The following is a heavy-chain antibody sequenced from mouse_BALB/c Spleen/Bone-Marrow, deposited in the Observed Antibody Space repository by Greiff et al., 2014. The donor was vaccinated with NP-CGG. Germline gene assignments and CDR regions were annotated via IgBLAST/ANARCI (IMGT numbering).Heavy chain of an antibody. J-gene: IGHJ3*01. CDR2: IWAGGST. D-gene: IGHD2-4*01. Sequence: QVQLQQPGPGLVATSQSLSITCTVSGFSLTSYGVHWVRQPPGKGLEWLGVIWAGGSTNYNSALMSRLSIGKDNSKSQVFLKMNSLQTDDTAMYYCAREGSTMITTPFAYWGQGTLVTVSA. CDR1: GFSLTSYG. CDR3: AREGSTMITTPFAY. V-gene: IGHV2-9*02.